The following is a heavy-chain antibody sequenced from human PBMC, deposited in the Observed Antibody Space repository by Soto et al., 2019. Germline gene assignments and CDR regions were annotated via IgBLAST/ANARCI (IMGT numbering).Heavy chain of an antibody. CDR2: IYHSGST. V-gene: IGHV4-4*02. J-gene: IGHJ4*02. D-gene: IGHD3-9*01. Sequence: SETLSLTCVVSGGSISSNLWSWVRQPSGKGLEWIGEIYHSGSTNYNPSLKSRVTISIDKSKNQFSLKLNSVTAADTAVYYCAIVREYYDILTGYSDDYWGQGTLVTVSS. CDR1: GGSISSNL. CDR3: AIVREYYDILTGYSDDY.